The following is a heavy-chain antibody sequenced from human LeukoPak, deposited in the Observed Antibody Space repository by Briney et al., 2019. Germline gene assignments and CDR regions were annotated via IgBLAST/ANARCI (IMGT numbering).Heavy chain of an antibody. V-gene: IGHV4-34*01. CDR1: GGSFSGYY. D-gene: IGHD2-15*01. CDR2: INHSGST. Sequence: PSETLSLTCAVYGGSFSGYYWSWIRQPPGKGLEWIGEINHSGSTNYNPSLKSRVTISVDTSKNQFSLKLSSVTAADTAVYYCARGPRVCSGGSCYSRYYYHYMDVWGKGTTVTVSS. CDR3: ARGPRVCSGGSCYSRYYYHYMDV. J-gene: IGHJ6*03.